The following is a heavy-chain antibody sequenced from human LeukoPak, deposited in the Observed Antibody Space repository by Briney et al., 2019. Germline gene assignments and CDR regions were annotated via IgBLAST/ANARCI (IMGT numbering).Heavy chain of an antibody. J-gene: IGHJ4*02. CDR1: GFTFSSYA. D-gene: IGHD6-13*01. CDR2: INSAGSST. CDR3: ARDQAAGALDY. Sequence: PGGSLRLSCAASGFTFSSYAMSWVRQAPGKGLVWVSRINSAGSSTRYADSVKGRFTISRDNAKNTLYLQINSLRAEDTAVYFCARDQAAGALDYWGQGSLVTVSS. V-gene: IGHV3-74*01.